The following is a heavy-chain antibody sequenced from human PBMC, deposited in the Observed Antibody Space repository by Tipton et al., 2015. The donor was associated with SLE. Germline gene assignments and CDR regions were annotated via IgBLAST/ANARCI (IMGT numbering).Heavy chain of an antibody. D-gene: IGHD2-2*01. CDR1: GGSISSSSYY. J-gene: IGHJ4*02. Sequence: TLSLTCTVSGGSISSSSYYWGWIRQPPGKGLEYIGNIYYSGSTYYNPSLKSRVTMSVDTSKNQFSLKLSSVTAADTALYYCARYCSSTSCHGSYFDYWGQGTLVTVSS. CDR2: IYYSGST. CDR3: ARYCSSTSCHGSYFDY. V-gene: IGHV4-39*01.